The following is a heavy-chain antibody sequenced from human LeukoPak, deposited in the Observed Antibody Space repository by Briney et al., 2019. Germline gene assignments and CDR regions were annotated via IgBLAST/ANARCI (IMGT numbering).Heavy chain of an antibody. CDR2: IKQDGSEK. V-gene: IGHV3-7*04. CDR1: GLIFSRYW. CDR3: ATARGYYDISGYLVNMYYFDY. Sequence: GGSLRLSCVASGLIFSRYWMSWVRQAPGKGLEWVANIKQDGSEKNYVDSVKGRFTISRDNAKNSLYLQMNSLRAEDTAVYYCATARGYYDISGYLVNMYYFDYWGQGTLVIVSS. J-gene: IGHJ4*02. D-gene: IGHD3-22*01.